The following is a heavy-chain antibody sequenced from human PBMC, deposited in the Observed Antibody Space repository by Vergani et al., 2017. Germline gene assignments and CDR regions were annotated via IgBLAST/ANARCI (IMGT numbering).Heavy chain of an antibody. D-gene: IGHD3-9*01. J-gene: IGHJ4*02. CDR1: GYSISSGYY. Sequence: QVQLQESGPGLVKPPETLSLTCAVSGYSISSGYYWGWIRQPPGKGLEWIGSIYHSGSTYYNPSLKSRVTISVDTSKNQFSLKLSSVTAADTAVYYCARWGSITITIWGQGTLVTVSS. V-gene: IGHV4-38-2*01. CDR2: IYHSGST. CDR3: ARWGSITITI.